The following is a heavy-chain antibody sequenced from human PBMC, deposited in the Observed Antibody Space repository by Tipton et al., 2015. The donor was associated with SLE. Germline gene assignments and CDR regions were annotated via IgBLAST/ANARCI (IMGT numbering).Heavy chain of an antibody. CDR2: IDLNGGST. D-gene: IGHD3-16*01. CDR1: GGTFSSHA. V-gene: IGHV1-46*01. CDR3: ARDPRRFVESIFDF. Sequence: QLVQSGAEVKKPGSSAKVSCKASGGTFSSHAISWVRQAPGQGLEWMGLIDLNGGSTGYAQKFQGRVAMTMDTSTNTVYMELSTLRSEDTAVYYCARDPRRFVESIFDFWGQGTLLTVSS. J-gene: IGHJ4*02.